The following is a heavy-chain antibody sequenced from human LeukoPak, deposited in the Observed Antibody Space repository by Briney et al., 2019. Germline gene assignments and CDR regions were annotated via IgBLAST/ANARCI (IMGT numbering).Heavy chain of an antibody. CDR2: IKSDGTIT. J-gene: IGHJ4*02. D-gene: IGHD1-1*01. Sequence: PGRCLRPSCAASGFSFSSYWMDWVRQAPGKGLVWVSRIKSDGTITTYADSVQGRFTIPRDNAKNTLYLQMNSLRAEDTAVYYCARRGASTGGLDWGQGTLVTVSS. CDR3: ARRGASTGGLD. CDR1: GFSFSSYW. V-gene: IGHV3-74*03.